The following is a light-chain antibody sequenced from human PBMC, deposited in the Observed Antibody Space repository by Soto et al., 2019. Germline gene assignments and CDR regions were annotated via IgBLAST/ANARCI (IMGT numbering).Light chain of an antibody. J-gene: IGLJ1*01. CDR3: CSYAGNSEV. V-gene: IGLV2-23*02. Sequence: QSVLTQPASVSGSPGQSITIPCTGTSGDVGGYNLVSWYQQHPGKAPTLMIYEVTERPSGVSNRFSGSKYGNTASLTISGLQPDDEADYYCCSYAGNSEVFGTGTKVTVL. CDR1: SGDVGGYNL. CDR2: EVT.